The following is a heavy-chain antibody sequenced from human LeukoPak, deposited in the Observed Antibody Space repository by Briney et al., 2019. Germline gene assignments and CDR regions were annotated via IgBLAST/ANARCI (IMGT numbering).Heavy chain of an antibody. J-gene: IGHJ5*02. CDR2: TFYRSKWYN. CDR1: GDSVPSNSAA. V-gene: IGHV6-1*01. D-gene: IGHD1-26*01. Sequence: SQTLSLTCAISGDSVPSNSAAWNWIRQSPSRGLEWLGRTFYRSKWYNDYAVSVKSRITINPDTSKNQFSLQLNSVTPEDTAVYYCARVSSYSPNNWFDPWGQGTLVTVSS. CDR3: ARVSSYSPNNWFDP.